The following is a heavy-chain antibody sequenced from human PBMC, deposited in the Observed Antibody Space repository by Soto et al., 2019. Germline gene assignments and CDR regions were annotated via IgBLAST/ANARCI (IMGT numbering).Heavy chain of an antibody. D-gene: IGHD6-13*01. J-gene: IGHJ4*02. Sequence: ASVKVSCKASGYTFTSHYMHWSRPAPRQGLEWMGIINPSGGSTSYAQKFQGRVTMTRDTSTSTVYMELSSLRSEDTAVYYCARGVFVGSSWYLLSDYWGQGTLVTVSS. CDR2: INPSGGST. V-gene: IGHV1-46*03. CDR3: ARGVFVGSSWYLLSDY. CDR1: GYTFTSHY.